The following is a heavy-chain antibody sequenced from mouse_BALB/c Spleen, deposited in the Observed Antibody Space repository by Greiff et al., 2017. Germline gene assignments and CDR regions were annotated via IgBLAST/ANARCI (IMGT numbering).Heavy chain of an antibody. CDR2: INPNNGGI. J-gene: IGHJ4*01. V-gene: IGHV1-18*01. Sequence: EVKLMESGPELVKPGASVKIPCKASGYTFTDYNMDWVKQSHGKSLEWIGEINPNNGGIIYSQKFKGKATLTVDKSSSTAYMELRSLTSEDTAVYYCARRGRRGYVMDYWGQGTSVTVSS. CDR1: GYTFTDYN. CDR3: ARRGRRGYVMDY.